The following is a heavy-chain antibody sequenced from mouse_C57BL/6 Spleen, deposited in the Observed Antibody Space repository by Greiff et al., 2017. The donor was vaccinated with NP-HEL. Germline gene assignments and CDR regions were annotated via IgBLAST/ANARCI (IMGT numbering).Heavy chain of an antibody. CDR2: ISSGSSTI. Sequence: DVKLVESGGGLVKPGGSLKLSCAASGFTFSDYGMHWVRQAPEKGLEWVAYISSGSSTIYYADTVKGRFTSSRDNAKNTLFLQMTSLRSEDTAMYYCARSPYYAMDYWGQGTSVTVSS. V-gene: IGHV5-17*01. CDR1: GFTFSDYG. CDR3: ARSPYYAMDY. J-gene: IGHJ4*01.